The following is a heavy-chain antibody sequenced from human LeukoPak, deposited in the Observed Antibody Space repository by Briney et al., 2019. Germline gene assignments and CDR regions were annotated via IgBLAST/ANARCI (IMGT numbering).Heavy chain of an antibody. J-gene: IGHJ5*02. V-gene: IGHV3-33*01. CDR2: IWDDGSNK. D-gene: IGHD6-19*01. CDR3: AREAGAPNWFDP. Sequence: TGGSLRLSWAASGXTFSSYGVHWVRQAPGKGLEWVAVIWDDGSNKYYADSVKGRFTISRDNSKNTLYLQMNSLRAEDTAVHYCAREAGAPNWFDPWGQGTLVTVSS. CDR1: GXTFSSYG.